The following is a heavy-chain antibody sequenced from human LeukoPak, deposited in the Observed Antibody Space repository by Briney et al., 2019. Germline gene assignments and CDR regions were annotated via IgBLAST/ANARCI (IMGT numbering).Heavy chain of an antibody. V-gene: IGHV3-48*03. D-gene: IGHD1-26*01. Sequence: GGCLRLSCAASGFTFSSYEMNWVRQAPGKGLEWVSYISSGGSNKYYADSVKGRFTISRDNAKNSLYLQMNSLNAEATAVYYFARWASLLYVGWSALTYYYYYYMDVWGKGTTVNISS. CDR1: GFTFSSYE. CDR3: ARWASLLYVGWSALTYYYYYYMDV. CDR2: ISSGGSNK. J-gene: IGHJ6*03.